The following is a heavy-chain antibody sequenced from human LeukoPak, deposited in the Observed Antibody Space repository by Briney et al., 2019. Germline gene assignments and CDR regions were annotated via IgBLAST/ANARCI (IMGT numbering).Heavy chain of an antibody. J-gene: IGHJ4*02. CDR3: ARGTGSDSRYIDY. D-gene: IGHD3-10*01. CDR1: GFTFSTYS. V-gene: IGHV3-48*02. Sequence: PGGSLRLSCTASGFTFSTYSMNWVRQAPGRGLERVSYISGSSSSSDGGAMQYADSVKGRFTISRDNDKNSLYLQMNSLRDEDTAVYYCARGTGSDSRYIDYWGQGTLVSVSS. CDR2: ISGSSSSSDGGAM.